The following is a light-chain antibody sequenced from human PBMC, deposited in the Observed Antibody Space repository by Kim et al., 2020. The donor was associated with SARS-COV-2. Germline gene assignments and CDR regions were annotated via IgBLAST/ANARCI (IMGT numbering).Light chain of an antibody. CDR2: WAS. J-gene: IGKJ2*01. Sequence: DIVMTQSPDSLSVSLGERATINCKSSRSVLYSSNNKNYLAWYQQKPGLPPRLLVYWASTRESGVPDRFSGSGSGTVFTLTISSLQAEDVAIYYCQQYFGPPYTFGQGTKLEI. V-gene: IGKV4-1*01. CDR3: QQYFGPPYT. CDR1: RSVLYSSNNKNY.